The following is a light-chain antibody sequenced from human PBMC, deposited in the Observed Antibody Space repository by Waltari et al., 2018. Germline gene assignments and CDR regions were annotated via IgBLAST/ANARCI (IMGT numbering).Light chain of an antibody. V-gene: IGLV2-11*01. J-gene: IGLJ3*02. CDR2: DVN. CDR1: TSDVGGYNS. CDR3: CSYAGVHTFWL. Sequence: QSALTQPPSVSGSPEQSVTISCTGSTSDVGGYNSVSWYQQHPGKAPKLIIFDVNQRPSGVPDRFSGSKSSNTASLTISVLRPEDEADYHCCSYAGVHTFWLFGGGTKLTVL.